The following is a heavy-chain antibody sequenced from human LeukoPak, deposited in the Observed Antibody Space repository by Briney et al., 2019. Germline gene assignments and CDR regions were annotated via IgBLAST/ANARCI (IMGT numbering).Heavy chain of an antibody. CDR2: MYYSGST. CDR3: ARVKSSGWYYFDY. J-gene: IGHJ4*02. Sequence: SETLSLTCTVSGGSISSYYWSWIRQPPGKGLEWIGYMYYSGSTNYNPSLKSRVTISVDTPKNQFSLKLSSVTAADTAVYYCARVKSSGWYYFDYWGQGTLVTVSS. V-gene: IGHV4-59*01. CDR1: GGSISSYY. D-gene: IGHD6-19*01.